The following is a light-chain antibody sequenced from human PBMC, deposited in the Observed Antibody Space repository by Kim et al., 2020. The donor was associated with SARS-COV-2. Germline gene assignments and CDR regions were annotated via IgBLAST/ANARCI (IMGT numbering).Light chain of an antibody. CDR1: QSISSS. V-gene: IGKV1-5*03. CDR3: QQYNSYSRT. Sequence: DIQMTQSPSTLSASVGDRVTITCRASQSISSSLAWYQQKPGKAPKLLIYKASSLESGVPSRFSGSGPGTEFTLTISSLQPDEFATYNGQQYNSYSRTFGQETKVDIK. CDR2: KAS. J-gene: IGKJ1*01.